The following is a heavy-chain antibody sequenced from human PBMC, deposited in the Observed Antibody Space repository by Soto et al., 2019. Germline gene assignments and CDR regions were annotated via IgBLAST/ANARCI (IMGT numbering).Heavy chain of an antibody. CDR2: IKQDGSEK. CDR1: GFTFSSYW. J-gene: IGHJ4*02. Sequence: PGESLKISCAASGFTFSSYWMSWVRQAPGKGLEWVANIKQDGSEKYYVDSVKGRFTISRDNAKNSLYLQMNSLRAEDTAVYYCARVGCTNGVCYTNYFDYWGQGTLVTVSS. CDR3: ARVGCTNGVCYTNYFDY. D-gene: IGHD2-8*01. V-gene: IGHV3-7*01.